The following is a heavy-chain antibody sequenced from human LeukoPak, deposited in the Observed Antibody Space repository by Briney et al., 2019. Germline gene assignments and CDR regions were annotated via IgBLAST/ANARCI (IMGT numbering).Heavy chain of an antibody. CDR3: ARDLTMVRGADFDY. CDR1: GYTFTRYY. D-gene: IGHD3-10*01. J-gene: IGHJ4*02. Sequence: GASVKVSCKASGYTFTRYYMHWVRQAPGQGLEWMGWINPNSGGTNYAQKFQGRVTMTRDTSISTAYMELSRLRSDDTAVYYCARDLTMVRGADFDYWGQGTLVTVSS. CDR2: INPNSGGT. V-gene: IGHV1-2*02.